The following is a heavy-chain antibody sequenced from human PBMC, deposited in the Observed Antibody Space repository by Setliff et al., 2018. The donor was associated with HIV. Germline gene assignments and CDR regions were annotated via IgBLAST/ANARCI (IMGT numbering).Heavy chain of an antibody. V-gene: IGHV4-4*09. CDR3: ARHGTWNSQRFHFDY. CDR1: AVSIGGYS. D-gene: IGHD1-7*01. Sequence: PSETLSLTCTVSAVSIGGYSWSWIRQSPGKGLEWIGSIYSTDTTNHNPSLESRVTISVDKSKNQFSLKLNSVTAADTAVYYCARHGTWNSQRFHFDYWGQGTPGTVS. CDR2: IYSTDTT. J-gene: IGHJ4*02.